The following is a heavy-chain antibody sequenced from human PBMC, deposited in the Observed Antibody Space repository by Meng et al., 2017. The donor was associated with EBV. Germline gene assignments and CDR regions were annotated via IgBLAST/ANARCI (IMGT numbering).Heavy chain of an antibody. CDR3: ASESGRGYTPDY. V-gene: IGHV1-69*01. CDR2: FLPRLGAP. D-gene: IGHD3-10*01. CDR1: GGPFRYYA. J-gene: IGHJ4*02. Sequence: QGQLVQVAAEVKKPGSSVKVPCKTSGGPFRYYAISWVRQAPGQGLEWLGGFLPRLGAPNYAQKFHGRVKITADESTSTHYMDLSSLRSEDTAIYYCASESGRGYTPDYWGQGTLVTVSS.